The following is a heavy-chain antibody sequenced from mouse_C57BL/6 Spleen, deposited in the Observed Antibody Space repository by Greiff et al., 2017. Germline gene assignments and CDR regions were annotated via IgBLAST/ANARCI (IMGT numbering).Heavy chain of an antibody. CDR1: GYTFTNYW. D-gene: IGHD1-1*01. Sequence: QVQLKESGAELVRPGTSVKMSCKASGYTFTNYWIGWAKQRPGHGLEWIGDIYPGGGYTNYNEKFKGKATLAADKSSSTAYMQFSSLTSEDSAIYYGARNYGSSDVGGAMDYWGQGTSVTVSS. V-gene: IGHV1-63*01. CDR3: ARNYGSSDVGGAMDY. CDR2: IYPGGGYT. J-gene: IGHJ4*01.